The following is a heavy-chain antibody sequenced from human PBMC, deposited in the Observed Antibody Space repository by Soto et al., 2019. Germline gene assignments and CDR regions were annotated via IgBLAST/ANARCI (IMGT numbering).Heavy chain of an antibody. CDR3: VRAGSGYQLDY. CDR1: GFTFSDHY. CDR2: IRNKANSYTA. J-gene: IGHJ4*02. Sequence: GGSLRLSCAASGFTFSDHYMDWVRQASGKGLEWVGRIRNKANSYTAEYAASVKGRFTISRDDSKNSLYLQMNSLKIEDTALYYCVRAGSGYQLDYWGQGTLVTVSS. V-gene: IGHV3-72*01. D-gene: IGHD3-9*01.